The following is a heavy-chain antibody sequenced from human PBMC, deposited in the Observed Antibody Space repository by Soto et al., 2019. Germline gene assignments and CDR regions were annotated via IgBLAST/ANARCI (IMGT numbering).Heavy chain of an antibody. CDR1: GGSISSNY. Sequence: SETLSLTCTVSGGSISSNYWSWSRQPPGKGLEWIGYIYYSGSTNYNPSLKSRVTISVDTSKNQFSLKLSSVTAADTAVYYCARDRLGGHWFDPWGQGTLVTVS. D-gene: IGHD5-12*01. J-gene: IGHJ5*02. CDR2: IYYSGST. CDR3: ARDRLGGHWFDP. V-gene: IGHV4-59*01.